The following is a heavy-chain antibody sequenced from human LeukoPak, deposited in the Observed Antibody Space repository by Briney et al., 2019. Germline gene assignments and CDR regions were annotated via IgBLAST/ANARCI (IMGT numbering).Heavy chain of an antibody. J-gene: IGHJ4*02. CDR3: AKAWRPYNWNDGFDY. Sequence: PGRSLRLSCAASGFTFDDYAMHWVRQAPGKGLEWVSGISWNSGSIGYADSVKGRFTISRDNAKNSLYLQMNSLRAEDMALYYCAKAWRPYNWNDGFDYWGQGTLVTVSS. CDR1: GFTFDDYA. CDR2: ISWNSGSI. D-gene: IGHD1-1*01. V-gene: IGHV3-9*03.